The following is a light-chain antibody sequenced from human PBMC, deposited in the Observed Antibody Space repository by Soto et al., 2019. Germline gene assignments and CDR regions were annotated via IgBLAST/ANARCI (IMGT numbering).Light chain of an antibody. CDR1: QSVSSNY. Sequence: EIVLTQSPATLSLSPGERATLSCRASQSVSSNYLVWYQQKPGQAPRLLIYGASSRATGIPDRFSGSGSGTAFTLTISRLEPEDFAVYYCQQYGSSPLTFGGGTKVDIK. CDR2: GAS. V-gene: IGKV3-20*01. CDR3: QQYGSSPLT. J-gene: IGKJ4*01.